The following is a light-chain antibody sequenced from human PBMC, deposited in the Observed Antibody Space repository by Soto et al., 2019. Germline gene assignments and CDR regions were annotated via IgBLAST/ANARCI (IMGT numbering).Light chain of an antibody. J-gene: IGLJ2*01. CDR2: EVS. V-gene: IGLV2-14*01. CDR1: SSDVGGYNY. Sequence: QSALTQPASVSGSPGQSITISCTGTSSDVGGYNYVSWYQQHPGKAPKLMIYEVSNRPSGVSNRFSGSKSGNTASLTISGLQAEDEADYYCSSYTSSSTEVVGGGTKVTVL. CDR3: SSYTSSSTEV.